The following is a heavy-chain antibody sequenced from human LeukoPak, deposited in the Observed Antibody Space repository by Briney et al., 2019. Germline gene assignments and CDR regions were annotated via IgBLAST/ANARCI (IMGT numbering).Heavy chain of an antibody. CDR2: ISGSGGST. D-gene: IGHD3-10*01. CDR1: GFTFSSYA. J-gene: IGHJ4*02. Sequence: GSLRLSCAASGFTFSSYAMSWVRQAPGKGLEWVSAISGSGGSTYYADSVKGRFTISRDNSKNTLYLQMNSLRAEDMAVYYCAKDRNVLLWFGELRVYFDYWGQGTLVTVPS. CDR3: AKDRNVLLWFGELRVYFDY. V-gene: IGHV3-23*01.